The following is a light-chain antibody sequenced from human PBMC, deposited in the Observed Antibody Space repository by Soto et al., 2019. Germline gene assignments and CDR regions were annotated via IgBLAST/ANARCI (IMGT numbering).Light chain of an antibody. CDR2: DAS. CDR3: QQYNSYSWT. V-gene: IGKV1-5*01. CDR1: QSISSW. Sequence: DIQMTQSPSTLSASVGDRVTITCRASQSISSWLAWYQQKPGKAPKLLIYDASSLESGGPSRFSGSGSGTEFTLTISSRQPDDVATYYCQQYNSYSWTFGQGTKVEIK. J-gene: IGKJ1*01.